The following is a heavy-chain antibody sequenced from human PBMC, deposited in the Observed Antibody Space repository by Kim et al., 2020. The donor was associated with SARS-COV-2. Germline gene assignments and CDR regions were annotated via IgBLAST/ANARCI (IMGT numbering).Heavy chain of an antibody. CDR3: ARGAIVATMGWFDP. Sequence: NPSPKSRVARSVDTSKNQFSTQLSSVTAAKTAVYYCARGAIVATMGWFDPWGQGTLVTVSS. V-gene: IGHV4-59*09. J-gene: IGHJ5*02. D-gene: IGHD5-12*01.